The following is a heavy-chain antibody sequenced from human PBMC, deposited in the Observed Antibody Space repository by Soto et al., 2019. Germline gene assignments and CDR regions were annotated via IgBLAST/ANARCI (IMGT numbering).Heavy chain of an antibody. Sequence: GTLYITCAVSGGSFTSNNWWTCVRQPPGQGLEWIGEIYRTGSTNYNPSLKSRVTISLDKSENQFSLKVTSLTAADTAVYYCASRDPGTSVDYWGQGTLVTVSS. J-gene: IGHJ4*02. CDR2: IYRTGST. CDR3: ASRDPGTSVDY. CDR1: GGSFTSNNW. D-gene: IGHD1-7*01. V-gene: IGHV4-4*02.